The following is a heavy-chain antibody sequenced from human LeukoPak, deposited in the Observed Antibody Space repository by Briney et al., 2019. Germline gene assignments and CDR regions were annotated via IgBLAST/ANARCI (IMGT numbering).Heavy chain of an antibody. Sequence: SETLSLTCTVSGGSISSGGYYWSWIRQHPGKGLEWIGYIYYSGSTYYNPSLKSRVTISVDTSKNQFSLKLSSVTAADTGVYYCARTGYYYGMDVWGQGTTVTVSS. J-gene: IGHJ6*02. CDR3: ARTGYYYGMDV. CDR2: IYYSGST. CDR1: GGSISSGGYY. V-gene: IGHV4-31*03.